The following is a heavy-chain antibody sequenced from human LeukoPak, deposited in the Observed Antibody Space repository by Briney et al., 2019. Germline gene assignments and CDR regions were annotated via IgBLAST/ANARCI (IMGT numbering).Heavy chain of an antibody. CDR2: ISSSSSTI. CDR3: ARQLRYCSDGTCYFDY. V-gene: IGHV3-48*01. J-gene: IGHJ4*02. Sequence: GGSLRLSCAASGFTFSSYSMNWVRQAPGKGLEWVSYISSSSSTIYYADSVKGRFTISRDNAKNSLYLQMNSLRAEDTAIYYCARQLRYCSDGTCYFDYWGQGTLVTVSS. CDR1: GFTFSSYS. D-gene: IGHD2-15*01.